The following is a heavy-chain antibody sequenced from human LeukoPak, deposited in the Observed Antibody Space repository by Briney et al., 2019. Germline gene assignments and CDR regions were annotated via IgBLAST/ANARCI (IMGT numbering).Heavy chain of an antibody. D-gene: IGHD5-18*01. CDR1: GLTLSSYE. V-gene: IGHV3-48*03. Sequence: PGGSLRLSCAVSGLTLSSYEMNWVPQAAGTGLEGGSYISSSVSTIYYANSVKGRFTISRENAKNSLYLQMNSLRAEDTAVDYCARDSGRGGYSYGPRYYWGQGTLVTVSS. J-gene: IGHJ4*02. CDR2: ISSSVSTI. CDR3: ARDSGRGGYSYGPRYY.